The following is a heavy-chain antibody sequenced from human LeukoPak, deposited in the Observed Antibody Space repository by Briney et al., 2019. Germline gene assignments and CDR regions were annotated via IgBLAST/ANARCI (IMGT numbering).Heavy chain of an antibody. CDR1: GFTFSSYW. V-gene: IGHV3-7*03. Sequence: HPGGSLRLSCAASGFTFSSYWMNWARQAPGKGLEWVASINHNGNVNYYVDSVKGRFTNSRDNAKNSLYLQMSNLRAEDTAVYFCARGGGLDVWGQGATVTVSS. CDR3: ARGGGLDV. D-gene: IGHD3-16*01. CDR2: INHNGNVN. J-gene: IGHJ6*02.